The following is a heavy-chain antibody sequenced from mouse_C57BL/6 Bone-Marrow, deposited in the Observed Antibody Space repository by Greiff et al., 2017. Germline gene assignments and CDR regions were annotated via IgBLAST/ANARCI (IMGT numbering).Heavy chain of an antibody. J-gene: IGHJ3*01. CDR3: AREGGDSAGYPAWFAY. V-gene: IGHV1-69*01. CDR2: IDPSDSYT. Sequence: QVQLQQPGAELVMPGASVKLSCKASGYTFTSYWMHWVKQRPGQGLEWIGEIDPSDSYTNYNQKFKGKSTLTVDNSSSTAYMLLSRLTSEDSAVYYGAREGGDSAGYPAWFAYWGQGTLVTVSA. D-gene: IGHD3-2*02. CDR1: GYTFTSYW.